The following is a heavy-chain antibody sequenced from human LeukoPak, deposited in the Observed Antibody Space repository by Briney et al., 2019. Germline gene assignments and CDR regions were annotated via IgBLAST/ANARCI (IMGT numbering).Heavy chain of an antibody. CDR1: GYSFTSYW. D-gene: IGHD1-26*01. CDR3: AIYGSYYTGGLRDETFDY. Sequence: GESLKISCKGSGYSFTSYWIGWVRQMPGKGLEWMGIIYPGDSDTRYSPSFQGQVTISADKSISTAYLQWSSLKASDTAMYYCAIYGSYYTGGLRDETFDYWGQGTLVTVSS. J-gene: IGHJ4*02. V-gene: IGHV5-51*01. CDR2: IYPGDSDT.